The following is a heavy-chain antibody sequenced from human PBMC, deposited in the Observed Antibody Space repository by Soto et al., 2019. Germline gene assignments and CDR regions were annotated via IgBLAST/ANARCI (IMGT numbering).Heavy chain of an antibody. D-gene: IGHD2-8*01. V-gene: IGHV1-46*01. Sequence: QVQLVQSGAEVKKPGASVKISCKASGYTFTSYYMHWVRQAPGQGLEWMGIINPSGGSTNYAQKLKGRVAMTRDTSTSTVYMELNSLRSEDTAVYYCARPHYPGCINAVCYPLDYWGQGTLVTVSS. CDR3: ARPHYPGCINAVCYPLDY. CDR1: GYTFTSYY. J-gene: IGHJ4*02. CDR2: INPSGGST.